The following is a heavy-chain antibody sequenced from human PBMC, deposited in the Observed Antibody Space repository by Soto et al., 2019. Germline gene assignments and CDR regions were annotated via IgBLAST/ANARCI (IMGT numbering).Heavy chain of an antibody. CDR1: GGSINGYY. CDR3: ARQEAVPGTPFDS. D-gene: IGHD6-19*01. CDR2: IYFSGST. V-gene: IGHV4-59*01. J-gene: IGHJ4*02. Sequence: QVHLQESGPGLVKPSETLSLTCTVSGGSINGYYWNWIRQTPGKGLEWLGYIYFSGSTLYNPSLKTRLTISLDTSKKQFSLKLSSVTAADTAVYYCARQEAVPGTPFDSWGQGTLVSVSS.